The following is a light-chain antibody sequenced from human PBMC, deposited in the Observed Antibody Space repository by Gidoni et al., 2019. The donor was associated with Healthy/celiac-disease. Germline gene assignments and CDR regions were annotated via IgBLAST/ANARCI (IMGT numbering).Light chain of an antibody. V-gene: IGLV2-14*01. CDR3: SSYTSSSTLVV. CDR2: EVS. J-gene: IGLJ2*01. Sequence: QSSLTQPASVSGSPGPSITISCTGTSRDVGGYNYVSWYQQHPGKAPKLMVYEVSNRPSGVSNRFSGSKSGNTASLTISGLQAEDEADYYCSSYTSSSTLVVFGGGTKLTVL. CDR1: SRDVGGYNY.